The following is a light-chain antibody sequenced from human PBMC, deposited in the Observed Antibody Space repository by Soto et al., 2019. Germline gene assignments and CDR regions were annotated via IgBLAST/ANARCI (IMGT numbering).Light chain of an antibody. CDR3: QQRHT. CDR2: DAS. V-gene: IGKV3-11*01. CDR1: QSVSSY. Sequence: EIVLTQSPATLSLSPGERATLSCRASQSVSSYLAWYQQKPGQAPRLLIYDASNRATGIPARFSGSGSGTAFTSTISREEAVYFADYCCQQRHTFGGGTKVEIK. J-gene: IGKJ4*01.